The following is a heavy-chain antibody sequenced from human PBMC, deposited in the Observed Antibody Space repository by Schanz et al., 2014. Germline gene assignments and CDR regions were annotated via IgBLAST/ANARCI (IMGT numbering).Heavy chain of an antibody. Sequence: VQLLESGGALEQPGRSLRLSCAASGFTFSNFAMHWVRQAPGKGLEWVTIISHDGSIQYGADSVKGRFTLSRDNSKNTMDLQMNSLRPEDTAVYYCGRDYSGGALDYWGQGTLVTVSS. D-gene: IGHD6-19*01. CDR1: GFTFSNFA. CDR2: ISHDGSIQ. CDR3: GRDYSGGALDY. J-gene: IGHJ4*02. V-gene: IGHV3-30*04.